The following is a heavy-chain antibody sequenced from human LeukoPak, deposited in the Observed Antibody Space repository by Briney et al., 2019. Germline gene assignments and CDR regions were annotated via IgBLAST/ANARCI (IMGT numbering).Heavy chain of an antibody. CDR1: GGSISSYY. CDR3: VRKGSYRAAAGWFDP. CDR2: IYYSGST. Sequence: PSETLSLTCTVSGGSISSYYWSWIRQPPGKGLEWIGYIYYSGSTNYNPSLKSRVTMSVDTSKNQFSLKLSSVTAADTAVYYCVRKGSYRAAAGWFDPWGQGTLVTVSS. D-gene: IGHD6-13*01. J-gene: IGHJ5*02. V-gene: IGHV4-59*01.